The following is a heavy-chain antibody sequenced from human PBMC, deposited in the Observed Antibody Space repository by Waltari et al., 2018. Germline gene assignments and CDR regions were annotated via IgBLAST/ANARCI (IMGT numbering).Heavy chain of an antibody. CDR1: GFTFSSYA. V-gene: IGHV3-30-3*01. J-gene: IGHJ4*02. Sequence: QVQLVESGGGVVQPGRSLRLSCAASGFTFSSYAMHWVRQAPGKGLEWGAVISYEGSNKYYADSVKGRFTISRDNSKNTLYLQMNSLRAEDTAVYYCVKDAGYFDYWGQGTLVTVSS. CDR2: ISYEGSNK. CDR3: VKDAGYFDY.